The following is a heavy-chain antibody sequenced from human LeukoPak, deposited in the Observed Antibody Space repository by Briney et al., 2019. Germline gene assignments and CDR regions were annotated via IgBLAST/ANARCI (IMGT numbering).Heavy chain of an antibody. Sequence: GASVKVSCKASGGTFSSYAISWVRQAPGQGLEWMGGIIPIFGTANYAQKLQGRVTITADKSTSTAYMELSSLRSEDTAVYYCARDLGIKGTDYWGQGTLVTVSS. J-gene: IGHJ4*02. CDR1: GGTFSSYA. V-gene: IGHV1-69*06. CDR2: IIPIFGTA. CDR3: ARDLGIKGTDY.